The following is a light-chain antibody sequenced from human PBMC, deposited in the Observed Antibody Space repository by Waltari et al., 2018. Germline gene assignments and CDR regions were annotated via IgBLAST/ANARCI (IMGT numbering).Light chain of an antibody. J-gene: IGLJ2*01. CDR2: EVS. V-gene: IGLV2-8*01. CDR3: SSYAGSNNVI. CDR1: SSDVGADNF. Sequence: QSALTQPPSASGSPGQSVTISCTGTSSDVGADNFVSWYQQHPGKAPKLIIYEVSKRPSGVPDRFSGSTSGNTASLTVSGLQAEDEADYYCSSYAGSNNVIFGGGTKLTVL.